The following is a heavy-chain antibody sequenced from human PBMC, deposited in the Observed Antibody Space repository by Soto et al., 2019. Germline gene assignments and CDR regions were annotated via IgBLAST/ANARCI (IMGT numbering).Heavy chain of an antibody. J-gene: IGHJ4*02. V-gene: IGHV3-53*01. CDR1: GFTVSRNY. CDR3: ASSEKGGNGCCPFDY. CDR2: IYGGGNT. D-gene: IGHD2-21*01. Sequence: EVQLVESGGGLIQPGGSLRLSCAASGFTVSRNYMTWVRRAPGKGLEWVSIIYGGGNTYYADSVKGRFTISRDNSKNTLYLQMNSLRAEDTAVYYCASSEKGGNGCCPFDYWGRGALVTVSS.